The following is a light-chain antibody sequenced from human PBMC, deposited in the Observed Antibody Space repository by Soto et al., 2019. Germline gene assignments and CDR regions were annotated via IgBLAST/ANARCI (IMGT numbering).Light chain of an antibody. CDR3: QTWGTGIHWV. Sequence: QLVLTQSPSASASLGASVKLTCTLSSGHSSYAIAWLQQQPEKGPRYLMKLNSDGSHSKGDGMSDRFSGSSSGAERYLTISSLQSEDEADYYCQTWGTGIHWVFGGGTKVTVL. CDR2: LNSDGSH. V-gene: IGLV4-69*01. CDR1: SGHSSYA. J-gene: IGLJ3*02.